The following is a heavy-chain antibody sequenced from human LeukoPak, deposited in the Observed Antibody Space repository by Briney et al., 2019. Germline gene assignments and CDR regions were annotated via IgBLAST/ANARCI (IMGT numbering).Heavy chain of an antibody. D-gene: IGHD4-23*01. V-gene: IGHV3-30*02. J-gene: IGHJ4*02. CDR1: GFTFSNYG. CDR3: ARDSPGYGGDDFDY. Sequence: GGSLRLSCAASGFTFSNYGIHWVRQAPGKGLEWVAFIQSDGSHTYYADSLKGRFTISRDNSKNTLYLQMNSLRPEDTAVYFCARDSPGYGGDDFDYWGQGTLVSVSP. CDR2: IQSDGSHT.